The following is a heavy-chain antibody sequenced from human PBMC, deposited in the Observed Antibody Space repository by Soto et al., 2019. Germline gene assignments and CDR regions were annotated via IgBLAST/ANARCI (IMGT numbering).Heavy chain of an antibody. D-gene: IGHD3-16*01. CDR1: GGSISSGGYY. J-gene: IGHJ4*02. CDR3: ARRCGASFDY. V-gene: IGHV4-61*08. Sequence: SETLSLTCTVSGGSISSGGYYWSWIRQHPGKGLEWIGYIYYSGNTNYNPSLKSRVTISVDTSKNQFSLKLSSVTAADTAVYYCARRCGASFDYWGQGTLVTVSS. CDR2: IYYSGNT.